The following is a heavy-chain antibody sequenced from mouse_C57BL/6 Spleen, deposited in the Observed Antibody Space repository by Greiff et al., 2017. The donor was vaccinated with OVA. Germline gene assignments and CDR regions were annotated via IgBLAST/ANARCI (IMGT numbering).Heavy chain of an antibody. CDR1: GYTFTDYE. V-gene: IGHV1-15*01. Sequence: QVQLKQSGAELVRPGASVTLSCKASGYTFTDYEMHWVKQTPVHGLEWIGAIDPETGGTAYNQKFKGKAILTADKSSSTAYMELRSLTSEDSAVYYCTPDRGFAYWGQGTLVTVSA. D-gene: IGHD3-1*01. CDR3: TPDRGFAY. CDR2: IDPETGGT. J-gene: IGHJ3*01.